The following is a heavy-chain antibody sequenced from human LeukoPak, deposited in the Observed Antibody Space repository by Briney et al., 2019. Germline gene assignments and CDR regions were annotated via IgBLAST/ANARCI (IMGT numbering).Heavy chain of an antibody. D-gene: IGHD3-10*01. CDR1: GGTSSSYA. CDR3: ASVSYYGSGSYQKNDY. J-gene: IGHJ4*02. V-gene: IGHV1-69*04. Sequence: SVKVSCKASGGTSSSYAISWVRQAPGQGLEWMGRIIPILGIANYAQKFQGRVTITADKSTSTAYMELSSLRSEDTAVYYCASVSYYGSGSYQKNDYWGQGTLVTVSS. CDR2: IIPILGIA.